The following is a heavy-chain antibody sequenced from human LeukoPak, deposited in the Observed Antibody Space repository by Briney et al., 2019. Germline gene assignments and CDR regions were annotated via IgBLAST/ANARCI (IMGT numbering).Heavy chain of an antibody. J-gene: IGHJ4*02. CDR2: ISTDSSYI. CDR3: ARRMDTTMVSTDY. D-gene: IGHD5-18*01. V-gene: IGHV3-21*04. Sequence: KPGGPLRLSCAASGFTFSSYSMNWVRQAPGKGLEWVSSISTDSSYIYYADSVKGRFTISRDNAKNSLYLQMNSLKAEDTAVYYCARRMDTTMVSTDYWGQGTLVIVSS. CDR1: GFTFSSYS.